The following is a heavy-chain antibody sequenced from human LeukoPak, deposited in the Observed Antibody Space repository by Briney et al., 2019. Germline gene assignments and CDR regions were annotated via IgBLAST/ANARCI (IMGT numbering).Heavy chain of an antibody. CDR1: GFMFSRKA. D-gene: IGHD1/OR15-1a*01. Sequence: GSLRLSCAASGFMFSRKAMHWVRQAPGKGLEWVSSISSSGSYIFHADSVKGRFTISRDNAKNSLYLQMNSLRAEDTAVYYCAREGPINNGDLDYWGQGTLVIVSS. CDR2: ISSSGSYI. J-gene: IGHJ4*02. CDR3: AREGPINNGDLDY. V-gene: IGHV3-21*01.